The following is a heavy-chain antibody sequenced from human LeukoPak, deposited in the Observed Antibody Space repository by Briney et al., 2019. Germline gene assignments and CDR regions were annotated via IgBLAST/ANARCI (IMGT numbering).Heavy chain of an antibody. Sequence: GGSLRLSCAASGFTFSSYSMNWVRQAPGKGLEWVSSISSSSSYIYYADSVKGRFTISRDNAKNSLYLQVNSLRAEDTAVYYCARVVSVGSGYDYWGQGTLVTVSS. CDR1: GFTFSSYS. CDR2: ISSSSSYI. V-gene: IGHV3-21*01. CDR3: ARVVSVGSGYDY. D-gene: IGHD3-22*01. J-gene: IGHJ4*02.